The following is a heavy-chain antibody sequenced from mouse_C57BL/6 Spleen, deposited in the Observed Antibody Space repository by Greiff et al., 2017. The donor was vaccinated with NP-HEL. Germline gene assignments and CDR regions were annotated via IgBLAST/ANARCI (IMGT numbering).Heavy chain of an antibody. V-gene: IGHV5-16*01. J-gene: IGHJ2*01. CDR1: GFTFSDYY. CDR3: ARDDRTAYGSSSLGY. CDR2: INYDGSST. D-gene: IGHD1-1*01. Sequence: EVKLVESEGGLVQPGSSMKLSCTASGFTFSDYYMAWVRQVPEKGLEWVANINYDGSSTYYLDSLKSRFIISRDNAKNILYLQMSSLKSEDTATYYCARDDRTAYGSSSLGYWGQGTTLTVSS.